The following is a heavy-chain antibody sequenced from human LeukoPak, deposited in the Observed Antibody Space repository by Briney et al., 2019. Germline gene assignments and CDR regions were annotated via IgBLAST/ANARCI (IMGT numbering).Heavy chain of an antibody. J-gene: IGHJ6*02. CDR3: ARVDYYYGMDV. CDR2: IKQDGSEK. V-gene: IGHV3-7*01. CDR1: GFSFGSYW. Sequence: GGSLRLSCAASGFSFGSYWMSWVRQAPGKGLEWVANIKQDGSEKYYVDSVKGRFTISRDNAKNSPYLQMNGLRAEDTAVYYCARVDYYYGMDVWGQGTTVTVSS.